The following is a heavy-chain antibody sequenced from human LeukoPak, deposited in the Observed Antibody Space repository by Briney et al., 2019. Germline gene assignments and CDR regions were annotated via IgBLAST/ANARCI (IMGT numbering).Heavy chain of an antibody. D-gene: IGHD3-22*01. Sequence: GGSLRLSCAASGFTFSSCAMNWVRQAPGKGLEWVSGISGSGGITHYADSVRGRFTISRDNSKNTLYLQMNSLRAEDTAVYYCAKDPTDFDSSGQTYFDYWGQGSLVTVSS. CDR1: GFTFSSCA. V-gene: IGHV3-23*01. J-gene: IGHJ4*02. CDR3: AKDPTDFDSSGQTYFDY. CDR2: ISGSGGIT.